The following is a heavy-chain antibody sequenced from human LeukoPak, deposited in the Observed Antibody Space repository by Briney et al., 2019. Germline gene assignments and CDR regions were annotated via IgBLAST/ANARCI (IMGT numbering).Heavy chain of an antibody. J-gene: IGHJ4*02. V-gene: IGHV1-18*01. CDR1: GYTFTSYG. Sequence: ASVKVSFKASGYTFTSYGISWVRQAPGQGLEWMGWISAYNGDTNYAQKLQGRVTMTTDTSTSTAFMDLRSLRSDDTAVYYCARDVLLVVGYSSGWYFDYWGQGTLVTVSS. CDR2: ISAYNGDT. CDR3: ARDVLLVVGYSSGWYFDY. D-gene: IGHD6-19*01.